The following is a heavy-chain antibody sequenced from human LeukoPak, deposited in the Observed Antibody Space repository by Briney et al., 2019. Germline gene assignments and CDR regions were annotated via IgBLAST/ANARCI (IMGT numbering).Heavy chain of an antibody. CDR1: GYTFTGYY. V-gene: IGHV1-2*02. D-gene: IGHD3-22*01. J-gene: IGHJ4*02. CDR3: ARGYYYDSSAYSVDY. Sequence: ASVKVSCKASGYTFTGYYMHWVRQAPGQGLEWMGWINPNSGGTNYAQKFQGRVTMTRDTSISTAYMELSRLRSDDTAVYYCARGYYYDSSAYSVDYWGQGTLVTVSS. CDR2: INPNSGGT.